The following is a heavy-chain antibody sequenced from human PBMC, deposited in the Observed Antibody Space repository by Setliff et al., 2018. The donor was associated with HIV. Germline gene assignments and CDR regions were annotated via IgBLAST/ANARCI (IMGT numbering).Heavy chain of an antibody. CDR3: TRSYYY. D-gene: IGHD3-10*01. V-gene: IGHV3-15*01. CDR2: IKSKADGGTT. J-gene: IGHJ4*02. CDR1: EFSFNNSW. Sequence: GGSLRLSCASSEFSFNNSWMTWVRQAPGRGREWVGRIKSKADGGTTDYAAPVKGRFTISRDDSNRMLYLQMNSLKSEETAVYFCTRSYYYWGQGTLVTVSS.